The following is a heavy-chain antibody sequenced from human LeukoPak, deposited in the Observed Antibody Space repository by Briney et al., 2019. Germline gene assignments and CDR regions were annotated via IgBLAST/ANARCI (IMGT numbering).Heavy chain of an antibody. CDR1: GGSISSYY. V-gene: IGHV4-59*01. D-gene: IGHD5-18*01. Sequence: SETLSLTCTVSGGSISSYYWSWIRQPPGKGLEWIGYIYYSGSTNYNPSLKSRVTISVDTSKNQFSLKLSSVTAADTAVYYCARGPLDTNWFDTWGQGTLVTVSS. J-gene: IGHJ5*02. CDR3: ARGPLDTNWFDT. CDR2: IYYSGST.